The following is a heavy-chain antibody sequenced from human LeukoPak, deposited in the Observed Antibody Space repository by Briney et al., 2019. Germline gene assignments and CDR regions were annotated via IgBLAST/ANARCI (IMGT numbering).Heavy chain of an antibody. CDR1: GGSFSGYY. V-gene: IGHV4-34*01. CDR2: INHSGST. CDR3: ARGEVLLWFGELLFVDYFDY. J-gene: IGHJ4*02. Sequence: SETLSLTCAVYGGSFSGYYWSWIRQPPGKGLEWIGEINHSGSTNYNPSLKSRVTISVDTSKNRFSLKLSSVTAADTAVYYCARGEVLLWFGELLFVDYFDYWGQGTLVTVSS. D-gene: IGHD3-10*01.